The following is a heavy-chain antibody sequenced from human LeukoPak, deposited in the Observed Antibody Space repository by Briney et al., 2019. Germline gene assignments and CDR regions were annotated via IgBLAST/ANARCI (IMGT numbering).Heavy chain of an antibody. Sequence: PGGSLRLSCAASGFTFSSYAMSWVRQAPGKGLEWVSAISGSGGSTYYADSVKGRLTISRDNSKNTLYLQMNSLRAENTAVYYCAKDRLTGDTIDAFDIWGQGTMVTVSS. CDR3: AKDRLTGDTIDAFDI. CDR2: ISGSGGST. V-gene: IGHV3-23*01. CDR1: GFTFSSYA. D-gene: IGHD7-27*01. J-gene: IGHJ3*02.